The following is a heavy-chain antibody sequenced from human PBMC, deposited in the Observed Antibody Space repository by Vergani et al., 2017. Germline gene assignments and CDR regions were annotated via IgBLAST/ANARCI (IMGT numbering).Heavy chain of an antibody. V-gene: IGHV3-11*04. CDR2: ISSSGSTI. Sequence: QVQLVESGGGLVKPGGSLRLSCAASGFTFSDYYMSWIRQAPGKGLEWVSYISSSGSTIYYADSGKGRFTISRDNAKNSLYLQMNSLRAEDTAVYYCARAEVIYDILTGYYIGPPGYWGQGTLVTVSS. CDR3: ARAEVIYDILTGYYIGPPGY. D-gene: IGHD3-9*01. CDR1: GFTFSDYY. J-gene: IGHJ4*02.